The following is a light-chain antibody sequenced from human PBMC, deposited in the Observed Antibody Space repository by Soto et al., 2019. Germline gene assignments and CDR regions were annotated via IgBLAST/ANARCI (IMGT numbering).Light chain of an antibody. V-gene: IGLV4-69*01. CDR3: QTWDTGIVV. J-gene: IGLJ2*01. CDR2: LNSDGSH. Sequence: QSVLTQSPSASASLGASVKLTCTLSSAHSSYAIAWLQEQPEKGPRYLMKLNSDGSHSNGDGIPDRFSGSSSGAERYLTISSLQSEDEADYYCQTWDTGIVVFGGGTKVTVL. CDR1: SAHSSYA.